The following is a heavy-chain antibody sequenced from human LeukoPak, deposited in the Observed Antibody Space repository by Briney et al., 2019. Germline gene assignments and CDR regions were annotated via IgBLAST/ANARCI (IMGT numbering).Heavy chain of an antibody. J-gene: IGHJ6*02. CDR3: AKDRLLLWFGEPYYYYYGMDV. CDR2: FTSRSRSI. D-gene: IGHD3-10*01. Sequence: GGSLRLSCAASGFTFSSYSMTWVRQAPGKGLEWLSSFTSRSRSIYYADSVKGRFTISRDNSKNTLYLQMNSLRAEDTAVYYCAKDRLLLWFGEPYYYYYGMDVWGQGTTVTVSS. V-gene: IGHV3-21*01. CDR1: GFTFSSYS.